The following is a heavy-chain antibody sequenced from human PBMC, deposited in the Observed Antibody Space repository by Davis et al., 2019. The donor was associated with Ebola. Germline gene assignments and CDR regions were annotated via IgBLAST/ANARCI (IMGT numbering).Heavy chain of an antibody. J-gene: IGHJ4*02. Sequence: GESLKISCAASGFTFSSYGMHWVRQAPGKGLEWVSGIGYSGGSSYNAESVKGRFTISKDNSKNTLYLEMNSLRVEDTAVYYCAKDRGGLVDTGTLNQWGQGTLVTVSS. CDR2: IGYSGGSS. D-gene: IGHD1-14*01. CDR1: GFTFSSYG. V-gene: IGHV3-23*01. CDR3: AKDRGGLVDTGTLNQ.